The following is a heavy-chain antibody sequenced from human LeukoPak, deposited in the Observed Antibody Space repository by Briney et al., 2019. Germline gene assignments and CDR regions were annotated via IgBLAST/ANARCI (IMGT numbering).Heavy chain of an antibody. CDR3: ARATNVYSSSSGD. CDR2: ISYDGSNK. Sequence: GGSLRLSCAASGFTFSSYAMHWVRQAPGKGLEWVAVISYDGSNKYYADSVKGRFTISRDNAKNSLYLQMNSLRAEDTAVYYCARATNVYSSSSGDWGQGTLVTVSS. D-gene: IGHD6-6*01. J-gene: IGHJ4*02. V-gene: IGHV3-30-3*01. CDR1: GFTFSSYA.